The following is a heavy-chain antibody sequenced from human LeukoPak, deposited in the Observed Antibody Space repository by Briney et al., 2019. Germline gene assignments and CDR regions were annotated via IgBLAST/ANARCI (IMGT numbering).Heavy chain of an antibody. J-gene: IGHJ2*01. CDR1: GFTFSKYA. CDR2: ISAGST. Sequence: GGSLRLSCAASGFTFSKYAMSWVGQAPGSGLEWVSSISAGSTFYADSVKGRFTISSDDSKNTLYLQMNSLRVEDTAVYYCVKVRDYWYFDLWGRGTLVTVSS. CDR3: VKVRDYWYFDL. V-gene: IGHV3-23*01.